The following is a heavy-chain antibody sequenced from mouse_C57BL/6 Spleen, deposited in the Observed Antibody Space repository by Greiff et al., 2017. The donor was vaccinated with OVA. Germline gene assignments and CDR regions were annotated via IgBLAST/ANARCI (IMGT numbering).Heavy chain of an antibody. CDR3: TRDPVADY. D-gene: IGHD1-1*01. CDR1: GFTFSSYA. V-gene: IGHV5-9-1*02. CDR2: ISSGGDYI. J-gene: IGHJ2*01. Sequence: EVKLMESGAGLVKPGGSLKLSCAASGFTFSSYAMSWVRQTPEKRLEWVAYISSGGDYIYYADTVKGRYTISRDNARNTLYLQMSSLKSEDTAMYYCTRDPVADYWGQGTTLTVSS.